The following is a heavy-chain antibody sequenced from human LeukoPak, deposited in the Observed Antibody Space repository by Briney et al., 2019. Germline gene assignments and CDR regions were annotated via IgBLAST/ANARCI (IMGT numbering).Heavy chain of an antibody. CDR2: ISGSGGST. CDR3: ARAQGRYNRNRYLYYFDY. CDR1: GFTFSSYA. V-gene: IGHV3-23*01. J-gene: IGHJ4*02. D-gene: IGHD1-14*01. Sequence: GGSLRLSCAASGFTFSSYAMSWLRQAPGKGLEWVSSISGSGGSTHYADSVKGRFTISRDNSKNTLYLQMNSLRAEDTAVYYCARAQGRYNRNRYLYYFDYWGQGTLVTVSS.